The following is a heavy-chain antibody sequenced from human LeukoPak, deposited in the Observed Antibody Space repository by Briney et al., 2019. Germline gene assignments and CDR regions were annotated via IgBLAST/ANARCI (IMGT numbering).Heavy chain of an antibody. Sequence: PGGSLRLSCAASGFPFSSYEMNWVRQAPGKRLQWVSYMSSSGNKIYYAASVKGRFTISRDNAKNSLYLQIDSLRAEDTAVYYCARGQRPQYTSTWDNWFDPWGQGTQVTVSS. CDR1: GFPFSSYE. V-gene: IGHV3-48*03. D-gene: IGHD2-2*01. CDR3: ARGQRPQYTSTWDNWFDP. CDR2: MSSSGNKI. J-gene: IGHJ5*02.